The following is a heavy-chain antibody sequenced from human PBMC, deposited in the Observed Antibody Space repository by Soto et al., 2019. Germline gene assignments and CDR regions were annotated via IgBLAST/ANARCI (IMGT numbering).Heavy chain of an antibody. D-gene: IGHD6-19*01. CDR3: VKPSGWYPDY. V-gene: IGHV3-23*01. CDR1: GFTFNNFV. CDR2: ITGSGGSA. J-gene: IGHJ4*02. Sequence: EVQLLESGGGWVQPGGSLRLSCAASGFTFNNFVMSWVRQVPGKGLEWVSAITGSGGSAYYADSVKGRFTISRDNSKNTLYLQMSSLRGEDTAVYYCVKPSGWYPDYWGQGTHVTVSS.